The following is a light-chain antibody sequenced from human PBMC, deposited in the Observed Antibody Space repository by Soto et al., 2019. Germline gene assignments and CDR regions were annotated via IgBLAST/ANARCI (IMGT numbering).Light chain of an antibody. V-gene: IGKV1-5*01. CDR1: PSIRSW. CDR2: DAS. Sequence: DIQMTQSPSTLSASVGARVTITSRASPSIRSWLAWNQQKPGKAPKVLIYDASTLQSGVSSRLSGSGSGTDFTLSISCLQSEDFATYYRQQYYSYPLTFGGGTKVDIK. CDR3: QQYYSYPLT. J-gene: IGKJ4*01.